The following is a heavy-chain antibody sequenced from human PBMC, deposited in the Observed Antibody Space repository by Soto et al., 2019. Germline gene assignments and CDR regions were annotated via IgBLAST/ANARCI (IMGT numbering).Heavy chain of an antibody. Sequence: VQLVESGGGLVKPGGSLRLSCAASGFTFSDYYMTWIRQAPGKGLEWLAYISRDGNAIFYADSVNGRFTISRDNAKNSLFLQMDDLRAEDTGMFFCARGAEMSTLTKWFDPWGQGTLVIVSS. CDR2: ISRDGNAI. CDR3: ARGAEMSTLTKWFDP. J-gene: IGHJ5*02. V-gene: IGHV3-11*01. CDR1: GFTFSDYY. D-gene: IGHD1-1*01.